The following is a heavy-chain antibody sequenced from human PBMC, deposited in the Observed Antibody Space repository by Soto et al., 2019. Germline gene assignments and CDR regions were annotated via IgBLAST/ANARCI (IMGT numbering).Heavy chain of an antibody. V-gene: IGHV1-18*04. CDR2: ISAYNGNT. D-gene: IGHD2-21*02. J-gene: IGHJ5*02. CDR1: GYTFTSYG. Sequence: QVQLVQSGAEVKKPGASVKVSCKASGYTFTSYGISWVRQAPGQGLEWMGWISAYNGNTNYAQKLQGRVTITTDTSTSTAYMELRSLRSDDTAVYYCARDPAYCGGDCYPGWFDPWGQGTLVTVSS. CDR3: ARDPAYCGGDCYPGWFDP.